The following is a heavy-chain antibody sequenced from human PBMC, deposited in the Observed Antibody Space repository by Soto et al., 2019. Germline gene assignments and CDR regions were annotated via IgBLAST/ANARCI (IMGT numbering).Heavy chain of an antibody. Sequence: QVQLVQSGAEVKKPGSSVKVSCKASGGTFSSYAISWVRQAPGQGLEWMGGIIPIFGTANYAQKFQGRVTITADESTSTADMELSSLRSEDTAVYYCARAARPITMIVEWYFDLWGRGTLVTVSS. CDR3: ARAARPITMIVEWYFDL. CDR2: IIPIFGTA. J-gene: IGHJ2*01. D-gene: IGHD3-22*01. V-gene: IGHV1-69*01. CDR1: GGTFSSYA.